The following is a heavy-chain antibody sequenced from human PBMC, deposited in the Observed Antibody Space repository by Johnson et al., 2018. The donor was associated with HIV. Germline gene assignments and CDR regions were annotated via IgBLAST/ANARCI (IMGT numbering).Heavy chain of an antibody. CDR2: ISYDGSNK. J-gene: IGHJ3*02. CDR3: AREGGNNWNDFLNDAFDI. CDR1: GFTFSSYT. Sequence: QVQLVESGGGVVQPGRSLRLSCAASGFTFSSYTMHWVRQAPGKGLEWVAVISYDGSNKYYADSVKGRFTISRDNSKNTLYLQMNSLRAEDTAVYYCAREGGNNWNDFLNDAFDIWGQGTMVPVSS. D-gene: IGHD1-1*01. V-gene: IGHV3-30*04.